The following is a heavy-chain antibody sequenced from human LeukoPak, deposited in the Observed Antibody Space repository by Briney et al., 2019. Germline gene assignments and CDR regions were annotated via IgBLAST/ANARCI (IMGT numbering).Heavy chain of an antibody. D-gene: IGHD2/OR15-2a*01. CDR3: TSVSAGLVEY. V-gene: IGHV3-72*01. J-gene: IGHJ4*02. CDR2: IRNKGRGGTT. Sequence: PGGSLRLSCAASGFDFSEHYMDWFRQAPGKGLEWIGRIRNKGRGGTTEYAASVKGRFTISRDDSRNSLFLQMSGLKTEDTAVYYCTSVSAGLVEYWGQGTLVTVSS. CDR1: GFDFSEHY.